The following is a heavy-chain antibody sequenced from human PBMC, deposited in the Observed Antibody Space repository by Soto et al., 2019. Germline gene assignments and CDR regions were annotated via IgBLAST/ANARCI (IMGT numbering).Heavy chain of an antibody. J-gene: IGHJ4*02. Sequence: QVQLQESGPGLVKPSQTLSLTCTVSGGSISSGGYYWSWIRQHPGKGLEWIGYIYYSGSTYYNPSLKGRVTISVDRSKNQSYLKLSSVTAADTAVYYCASPRRRYCSGGSCYSVDYWGQGTLVTVSS. CDR2: IYYSGST. CDR1: GGSISSGGYY. V-gene: IGHV4-31*03. CDR3: ASPRRRYCSGGSCYSVDY. D-gene: IGHD2-15*01.